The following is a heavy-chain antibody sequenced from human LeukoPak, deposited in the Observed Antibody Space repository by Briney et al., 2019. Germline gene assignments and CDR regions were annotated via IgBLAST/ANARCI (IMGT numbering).Heavy chain of an antibody. CDR2: IYYSGST. CDR1: GGSISSYY. Sequence: SETLSLTCTVSGGSISSYYWSWIRQPPGKGLEWIGYIYYSGSTNYNPSLKSRVTTSVDTSKNQFSLKLSSVTAADTAVYYCARGFRGVRGALRLWGQGTLVTVPS. CDR3: ARGFRGVRGALRL. D-gene: IGHD3-10*01. V-gene: IGHV4-59*01. J-gene: IGHJ4*02.